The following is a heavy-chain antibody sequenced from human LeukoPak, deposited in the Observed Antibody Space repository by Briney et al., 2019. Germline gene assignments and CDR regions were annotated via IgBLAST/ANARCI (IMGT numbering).Heavy chain of an antibody. D-gene: IGHD2-15*01. Sequence: GGSLRLSCAASGFTFSSYAMSWVRQAPGKGLEWVSVISGSGGSTYYADSVKGWFTISRDNSKNTLYLQMNSLRAEDTAVYYCARGRIAYYGMDVWGQGTTVTVSS. V-gene: IGHV3-23*01. CDR1: GFTFSSYA. CDR3: ARGRIAYYGMDV. J-gene: IGHJ6*02. CDR2: ISGSGGST.